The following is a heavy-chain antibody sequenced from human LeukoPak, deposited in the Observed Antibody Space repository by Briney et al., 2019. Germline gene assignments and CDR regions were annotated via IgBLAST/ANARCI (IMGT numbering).Heavy chain of an antibody. J-gene: IGHJ3*02. V-gene: IGHV3-30*02. Sequence: PGGSLRLSCAAPGFTFSSYGMHWVRQAPGKGLEWVAFIRYDGSNKYYADSVKGRFTISRDNSKNTLYLQMNSLRAEDTAVYYCARDSGSFEYSHDAFDIWGQGTMVTVSS. CDR2: IRYDGSNK. CDR1: GFTFSSYG. D-gene: IGHD1-26*01. CDR3: ARDSGSFEYSHDAFDI.